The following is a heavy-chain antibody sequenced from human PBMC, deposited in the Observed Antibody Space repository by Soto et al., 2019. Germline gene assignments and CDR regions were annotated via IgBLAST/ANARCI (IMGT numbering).Heavy chain of an antibody. D-gene: IGHD3-10*01. V-gene: IGHV4-59*01. CDR1: GASITYY. Sequence: PSETLSLTCTVSGASITYYWSWIRQPPGKGLEWIGYIYDSGSTNYNPSLKSRVTISVDTSKNQVSLKLTSVTAADTAVYYCARGSGTTFFDYWGQGILVTVSS. CDR2: IYDSGST. J-gene: IGHJ4*02. CDR3: ARGSGTTFFDY.